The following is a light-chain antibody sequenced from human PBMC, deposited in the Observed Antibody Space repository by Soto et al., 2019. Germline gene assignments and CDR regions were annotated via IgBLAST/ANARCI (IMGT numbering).Light chain of an antibody. V-gene: IGKV1-8*01. Sequence: AIRMTQSPSSFSASTGDRVTITCRASQSIGTYLAWYQQIPGRAPKLLIFAASTLQRGVPSRFSGSGSGTDFTLTISCLQSEDFATYYCQQIDSYPRTFGQGTKVDIK. CDR3: QQIDSYPRT. CDR2: AAS. CDR1: QSIGTY. J-gene: IGKJ1*01.